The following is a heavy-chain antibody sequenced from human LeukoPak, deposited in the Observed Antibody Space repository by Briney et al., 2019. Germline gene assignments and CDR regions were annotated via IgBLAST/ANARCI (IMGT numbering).Heavy chain of an antibody. D-gene: IGHD6-13*01. Sequence: PGGSLRLSCAASGFTFSSYEMNWVRQAPGKGLEWVSYISSSGSTIYYADSVKGRFTISRDNAKNSLYLQMNSLRAEDTAVYYCAADSSSWYRSWYFDLWGRGTLVTVSS. V-gene: IGHV3-48*03. J-gene: IGHJ2*01. CDR2: ISSSGSTI. CDR3: AADSSSWYRSWYFDL. CDR1: GFTFSSYE.